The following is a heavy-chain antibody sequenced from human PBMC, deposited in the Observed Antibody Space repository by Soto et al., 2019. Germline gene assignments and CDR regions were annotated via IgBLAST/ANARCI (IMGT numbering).Heavy chain of an antibody. CDR1: GYDFTNYW. CDR3: ARRDGNYYYSMDV. J-gene: IGHJ6*02. CDR2: IYPRDSDT. D-gene: IGHD1-1*01. Sequence: GESLKISCKGSGYDFTNYWIGWVRQMPGKGLEWMGIIYPRDSDTRYSPSFQGQVTISVDKSTRTAYLQWSSLKASDTAMYYCARRDGNYYYSMDVWGQGTTVTVSS. V-gene: IGHV5-51*01.